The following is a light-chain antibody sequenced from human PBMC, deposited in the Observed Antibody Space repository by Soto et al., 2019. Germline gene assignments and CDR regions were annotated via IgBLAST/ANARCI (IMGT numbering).Light chain of an antibody. J-gene: IGKJ1*01. CDR1: QNVDSTY. CDR2: GST. V-gene: IGKV3-20*01. Sequence: DIVLTQSPGTLSFSPGERASLSCRASQNVDSTYLAWYQQKPGQAPRLVIYGSTRRAPGVPDRFSGSGSGTDFTLTISRLEPEDFAVYYCQQYGSSPRTFGQGTKVDI. CDR3: QQYGSSPRT.